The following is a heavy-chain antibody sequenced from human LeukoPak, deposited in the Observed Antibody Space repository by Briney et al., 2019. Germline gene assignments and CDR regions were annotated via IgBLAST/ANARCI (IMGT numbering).Heavy chain of an antibody. CDR1: GFTFSSYS. CDR2: ISSSSSYI. J-gene: IGHJ4*02. D-gene: IGHD1-7*01. Sequence: GGSLGLSCAASGFTFSSYSMNWVRQAPGKGLEWVSSISSSSSYIYYADSVKGRFTISRDNAKNSLNLQMNSLRAEDTAVYYCAGSGITGTIDYWGQGTLVTVSS. CDR3: AGSGITGTIDY. V-gene: IGHV3-21*01.